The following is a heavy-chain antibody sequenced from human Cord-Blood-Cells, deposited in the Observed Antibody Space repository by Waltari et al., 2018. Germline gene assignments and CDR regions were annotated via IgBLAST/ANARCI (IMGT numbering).Heavy chain of an antibody. J-gene: IGHJ4*02. V-gene: IGHV1-69*09. Sequence: QVQLVQSGAEVKKPGPSVKVSCKAAGGTFSSYAISWVRQAPGQGLEWMGRIIPILGIANYAQKFQGRVTITADKSTSTAYMELSSLRSEDTAVYYCARPINSSSWYDYWGQGTLVTVSS. CDR3: ARPINSSSWYDY. D-gene: IGHD6-13*01. CDR1: GGTFSSYA. CDR2: IIPILGIA.